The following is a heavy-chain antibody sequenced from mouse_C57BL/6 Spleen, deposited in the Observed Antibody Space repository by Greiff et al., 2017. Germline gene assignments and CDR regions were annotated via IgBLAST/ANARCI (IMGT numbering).Heavy chain of an antibody. V-gene: IGHV1-15*01. CDR3: TVLLEGD. CDR2: IDPETGGT. J-gene: IGHJ2*01. D-gene: IGHD2-12*01. CDR1: GYTFTDYE. Sequence: QVQLKESGAELVRPGASVTLSCKASGYTFTDYEMHWVKQTPVHGLEWIGAIDPETGGTAYNQKFKGKAILTADKSSSTAYMELRSLTSEDSAVYYCTVLLEGDWGQGTTLTVSS.